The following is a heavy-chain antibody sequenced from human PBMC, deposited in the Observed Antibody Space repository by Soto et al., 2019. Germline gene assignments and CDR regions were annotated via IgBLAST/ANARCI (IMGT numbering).Heavy chain of an antibody. J-gene: IGHJ4*02. V-gene: IGHV1-18*04. CDR2: ISTYNGYT. D-gene: IGHD1-26*01. Sequence: GASVKVSCKASGYTFTGYYMHWVRQAPGQGLEWMGWISTYNGYTNYSHSLQGRVTMTIDTSTSTAYTELRSLRSDDTAMYYCARDAAVGIFDYWGQGTLVTVSS. CDR3: ARDAAVGIFDY. CDR1: GYTFTGYY.